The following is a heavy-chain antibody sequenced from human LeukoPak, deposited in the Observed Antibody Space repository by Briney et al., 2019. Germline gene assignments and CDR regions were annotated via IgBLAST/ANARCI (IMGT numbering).Heavy chain of an antibody. CDR1: GFTFSNAW. Sequence: GGSLRLSCAASGFTFSNAWMTWVRQAPGKGLEWVGRIKSQGSGGTTDYAAHVKDRFIISREDSTNTLYLQMNSLRAEDTAVYYCAESRGRYDSSGYSPPWGQGTLVTVSS. CDR3: AESRGRYDSSGYSPP. D-gene: IGHD3-22*01. J-gene: IGHJ5*02. CDR2: IKSQGSGGTT. V-gene: IGHV3-15*01.